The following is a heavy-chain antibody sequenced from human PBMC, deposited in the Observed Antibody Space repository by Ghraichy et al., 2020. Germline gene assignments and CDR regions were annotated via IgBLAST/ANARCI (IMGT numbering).Heavy chain of an antibody. J-gene: IGHJ4*02. D-gene: IGHD3-10*01. CDR1: GFTFDSYA. V-gene: IGHV3-23*01. Sequence: SCAASGFTFDSYAMGWVRQAPGKGLEWVLSMSHSGADTYYADSVKGRFVISRDSSENKVYLQMNSLRAEDTAVYYCAKLGGYYGSGSHPYFDYWGLGTLVTVSS. CDR3: AKLGGYYGSGSHPYFDY. CDR2: MSHSGADT.